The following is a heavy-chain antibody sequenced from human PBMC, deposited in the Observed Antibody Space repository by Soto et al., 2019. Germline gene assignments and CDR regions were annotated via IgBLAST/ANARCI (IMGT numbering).Heavy chain of an antibody. CDR2: IKSKTDGGTT. CDR3: TVCITGTRPPRNWFDP. J-gene: IGHJ5*02. Sequence: PGGSLRLSCAASGFTFSNAWMSWVRQAPGKGLEWVGRIKSKTDGGTTDYAAPVKGRFTISRDDSKNTLYLQMNSLKTEDTAVYYCTVCITGTRPPRNWFDPWGQGTLVTVSS. D-gene: IGHD1-20*01. CDR1: GFTFSNAW. V-gene: IGHV3-15*01.